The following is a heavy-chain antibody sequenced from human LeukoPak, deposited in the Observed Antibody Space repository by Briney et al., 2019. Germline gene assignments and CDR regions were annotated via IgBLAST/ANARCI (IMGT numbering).Heavy chain of an antibody. D-gene: IGHD2-15*01. V-gene: IGHV4-31*03. CDR1: GGSISSGDYH. Sequence: PSETLSLTCTVSGGSISSGDYHWNWIRQHPGKGLEWIGYIYYSGSTYYNPSLKNRVTISVDTSKNQFSLKLGSVTAADTAVYYCARSWGTSAGYFDYWGQGTLVTVSS. CDR2: IYYSGST. J-gene: IGHJ4*02. CDR3: ARSWGTSAGYFDY.